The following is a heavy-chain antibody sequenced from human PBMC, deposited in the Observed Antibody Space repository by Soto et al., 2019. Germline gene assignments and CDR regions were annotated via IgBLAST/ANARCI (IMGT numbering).Heavy chain of an antibody. CDR2: IIPISGTT. V-gene: IGHV1-69*01. J-gene: IGHJ6*02. Sequence: QVQLVQSGAEVKKPGSSVKVSCKASGGTFSSYAISWVRQAPGQGLEWMGGIIPISGTTNYAQKFQGRVTITADESTSTAYMELSSLRSGDTAVYYCARSQGSGPSLEIYYYYYYGMDVWGQGTTVTVSS. CDR1: GGTFSSYA. CDR3: ARSQGSGPSLEIYYYYYYGMDV. D-gene: IGHD2-2*01.